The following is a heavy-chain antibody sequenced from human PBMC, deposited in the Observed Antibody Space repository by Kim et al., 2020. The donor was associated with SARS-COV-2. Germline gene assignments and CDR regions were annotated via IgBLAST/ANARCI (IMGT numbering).Heavy chain of an antibody. Sequence: ASVKVSCKASGYTFTSYAMHWVRQAPGQRLEWMGWINAGNGNTKYSQKFQGRVTITRDTSASTAYMELSSLRSEDTAVYYCARADGSGSYWGYWGQGTLVTVSS. V-gene: IGHV1-3*01. CDR2: INAGNGNT. CDR3: ARADGSGSYWGY. J-gene: IGHJ4*02. CDR1: GYTFTSYA. D-gene: IGHD3-10*01.